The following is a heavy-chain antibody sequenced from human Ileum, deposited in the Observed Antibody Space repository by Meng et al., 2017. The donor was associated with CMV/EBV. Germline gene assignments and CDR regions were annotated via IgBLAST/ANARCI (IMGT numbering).Heavy chain of an antibody. CDR1: GGSISSYS. V-gene: IGHV4-4*07. CDR2: IYSSVGA. CDR3: ARGDPDGYCAGGSCYRYWYFDV. Sequence: QVPLQGSGHGLVKPSETLSLTCTVSGGSISSYSWSWIRQPAGKGLEWIGRIYSSVGANYSPSLKSRATMSVDMSKNEVSLKLSAVTAADTAVYYCARGDPDGYCAGGSCYRYWYFDVWGRGTLVTVSS. D-gene: IGHD2-15*01. J-gene: IGHJ2*01.